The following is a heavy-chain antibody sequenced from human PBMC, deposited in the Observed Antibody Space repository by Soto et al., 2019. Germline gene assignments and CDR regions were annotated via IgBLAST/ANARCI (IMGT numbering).Heavy chain of an antibody. CDR3: ARVDSSGWYGWFAP. CDR2: INHSGST. CDR1: GGSFSGYY. D-gene: IGHD6-19*01. J-gene: IGHJ5*02. V-gene: IGHV4-34*01. Sequence: QVQLQQWGAGLLKPSETLSLTCAVYGGSFSGYYWSWIRQPPGKGLEWIGEINHSGSTKYNPSLKSRVTIAADTSKNQFSLKLSSVTAADTAVYYCARVDSSGWYGWFAPWGQGTLVTVSS.